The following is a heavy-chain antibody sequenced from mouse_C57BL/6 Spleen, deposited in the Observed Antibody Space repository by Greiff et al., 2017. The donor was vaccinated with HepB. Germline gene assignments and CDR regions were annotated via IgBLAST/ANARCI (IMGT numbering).Heavy chain of an antibody. CDR2: IYPGDGDT. Sequence: VQLQQSDAELVKPGASVKISCKASGYAFSSSWMNWVKQRPGKGLEWIGRIYPGDGDTNYNGKFKGKATLTADKSSSTAYMQLSSLTSEDSAVYFCAREGRGPYFDYWGQGTTLTVSS. J-gene: IGHJ2*01. D-gene: IGHD3-3*01. CDR1: GYAFSSSW. V-gene: IGHV1-82*01. CDR3: AREGRGPYFDY.